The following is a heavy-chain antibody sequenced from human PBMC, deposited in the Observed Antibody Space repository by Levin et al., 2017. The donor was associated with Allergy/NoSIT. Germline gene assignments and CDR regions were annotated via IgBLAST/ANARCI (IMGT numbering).Heavy chain of an antibody. J-gene: IGHJ6*02. V-gene: IGHV1-8*01. CDR2: MNPNSGNT. CDR3: ARRDGYKRYYDYGMDG. CDR1: GYTFTSYD. D-gene: IGHD5-24*01. Sequence: GESLKISCKASGYTFTSYDINWVRQATGQGLEWMGWMNPNSGNTGYAQKFQGRVTMTRNTSISTAYMELSSPRSEDTAVYYCARRDGYKRYYDYGMDGWGQGTTVTVSS.